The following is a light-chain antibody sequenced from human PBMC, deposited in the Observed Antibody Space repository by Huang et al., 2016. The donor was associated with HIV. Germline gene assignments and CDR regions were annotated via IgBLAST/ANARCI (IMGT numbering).Light chain of an antibody. CDR2: GAS. V-gene: IGKV3-15*01. CDR1: QSVSSD. CDR3: QQYKNWPPLT. J-gene: IGKJ4*01. Sequence: EIVMTQSPATLSVSAGERATLSCWASQSVSSDLAWYQQKPGQAPRLLIRGASTRANGIPARFSGGGSGTEFTLTISNLQSEDFAVYYCQQYKNWPPLTFGGGTKVEIK.